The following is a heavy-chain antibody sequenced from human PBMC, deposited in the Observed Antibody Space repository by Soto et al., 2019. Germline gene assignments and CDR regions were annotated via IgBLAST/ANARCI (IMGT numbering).Heavy chain of an antibody. CDR2: IYLSDSDT. V-gene: IGHV5-51*01. Sequence: GESLKISCKGSGYSFTSYWIAGVRQMPGKGLEWMGIIYLSDSDTRYSPSFQGRVTISADKSISTAYLQWSSLKASDTAMYYCARYSSGWPYYFDYWGQGTLVTVSS. J-gene: IGHJ4*02. CDR1: GYSFTSYW. CDR3: ARYSSGWPYYFDY. D-gene: IGHD6-19*01.